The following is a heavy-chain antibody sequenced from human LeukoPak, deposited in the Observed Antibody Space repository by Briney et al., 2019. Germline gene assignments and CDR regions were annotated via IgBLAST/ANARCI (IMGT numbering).Heavy chain of an antibody. CDR1: GFALSTSGVG. J-gene: IGHJ4*02. CDR2: IYWDGGK. V-gene: IGHV2-5*02. CDR3: AHYSPGLSFDY. D-gene: IGHD2/OR15-2a*01. Sequence: KGAGPTVLKPTQSLTLTCTFSGFALSTSGVGVGWIRQPPGKGLEWLALIYWDGGKTYSPSLKSRHTITKDTSKNQVVLTMTNMDPVDTATSTCAHYSPGLSFDYWGQGTLVTVSA.